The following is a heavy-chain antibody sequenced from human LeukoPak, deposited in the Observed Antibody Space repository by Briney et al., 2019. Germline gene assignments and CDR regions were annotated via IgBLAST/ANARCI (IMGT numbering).Heavy chain of an antibody. CDR3: ARRGYYDSSGYPFDY. CDR1: GGSISSSSYY. J-gene: IGHJ4*02. D-gene: IGHD3-22*01. CDR2: IYYSGST. Sequence: SETLSLTSTVSGGSISSSSYYWGWIRQPPGKGLEWIGSIYYSGSTYYNPSLKSRVTISVDTSKNQFSLKLSSVTAADAAVYYCARRGYYDSSGYPFDYWGQGTLVTVSS. V-gene: IGHV4-39*01.